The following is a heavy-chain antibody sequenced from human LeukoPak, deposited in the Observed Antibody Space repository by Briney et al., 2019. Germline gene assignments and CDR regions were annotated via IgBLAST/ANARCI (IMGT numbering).Heavy chain of an antibody. CDR1: GGSFSGYY. D-gene: IGHD6-13*01. J-gene: IGHJ4*02. CDR2: INHSGST. V-gene: IGHV4-34*01. CDR3: ARLAALYYFDY. Sequence: SETLSLTCAVYGGSFSGYYWSWIRQPRGKGLEWIGEINHSGSTNYNPSLKSRVTISVDTSKNQFSLKLSSVTAADTAVYYCARLAALYYFDYWGQGTLVTVSS.